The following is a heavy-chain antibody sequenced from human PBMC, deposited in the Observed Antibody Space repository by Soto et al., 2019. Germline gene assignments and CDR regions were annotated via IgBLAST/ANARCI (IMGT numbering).Heavy chain of an antibody. CDR1: GDSISGGASF. V-gene: IGHV4-31*03. D-gene: IGHD2-2*01. CDR2: VYYSGSS. J-gene: IGHJ5*02. Sequence: SETLSLTCTVSGDSISGGASFWSWIRQPSGKGLEWIANVYYSGSSYYNPSLKSRLTISVDTTKNQFSLQLKSMTAADTAVYYCAKLSCTSSTCYFPGWFDPWGQGTLVTVSS. CDR3: AKLSCTSSTCYFPGWFDP.